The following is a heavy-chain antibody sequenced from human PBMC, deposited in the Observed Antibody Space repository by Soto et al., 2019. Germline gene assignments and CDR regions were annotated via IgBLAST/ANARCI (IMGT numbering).Heavy chain of an antibody. CDR3: ARSVAVPGAHIDY. Sequence: XTLSLPCSVSGGSVSGSYWSWIRQSQGKGLEWLGYVYYTGSTNYIPSLRSRVSISVDMSKNEFSLRLSSVTAADTDVYFCARSVAVPGAHIDYWGQGTQVTVSS. J-gene: IGHJ4*02. CDR2: VYYTGST. V-gene: IGHV4-59*02. CDR1: GGSVSGSY. D-gene: IGHD6-19*01.